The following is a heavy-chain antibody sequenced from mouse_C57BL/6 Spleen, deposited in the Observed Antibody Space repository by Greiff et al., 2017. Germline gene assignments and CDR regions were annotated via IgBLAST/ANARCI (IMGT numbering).Heavy chain of an antibody. V-gene: IGHV1-76*01. D-gene: IGHD2-5*01. J-gene: IGHJ3*01. CDR2: IYPGSGNT. CDR3: ARDYSNYGGFAY. CDR1: GFTFTDYY. Sequence: VQLQQSGAELVRPGASVKLSCKASGFTFTDYYINWVKQRPGQGLEWIARIYPGSGNTYYNEKFKGKATLTTEKSSSTAYMQLSSLTSEASSVYFCARDYSNYGGFAYWGQGALVTVSA.